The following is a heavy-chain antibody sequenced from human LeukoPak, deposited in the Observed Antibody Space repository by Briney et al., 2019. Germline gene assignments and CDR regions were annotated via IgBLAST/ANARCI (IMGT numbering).Heavy chain of an antibody. J-gene: IGHJ4*02. D-gene: IGHD5-18*01. CDR2: INSDGSST. V-gene: IGHV3-74*01. CDR1: GFTFSSYW. Sequence: GGSLRLSCAASGFTFSSYWMHWVRQAPGKGLVWVSSINSDGSSTSYADSVKGRFTISRDNAKNTLYLQMNSLRAEDTAVYYCASPGQLWFDYWGQGTLVTVSS. CDR3: ASPGQLWFDY.